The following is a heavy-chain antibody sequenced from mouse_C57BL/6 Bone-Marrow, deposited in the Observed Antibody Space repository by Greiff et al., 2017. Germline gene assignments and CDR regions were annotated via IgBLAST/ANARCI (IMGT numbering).Heavy chain of an antibody. D-gene: IGHD2-5*01. CDR3: ARPYYSNYWYFDV. J-gene: IGHJ1*03. CDR1: GYTFTSYW. Sequence: QVQLQQPGAELVKPGASVTMSCKASGYTFTSYWITWVKQRPGQGLEWIGDIYPGSGSTNYNEKFKSKATLTVDTSSSTAYMQLSILTSEDSAVYDCARPYYSNYWYFDVWGTGTTVTVSS. CDR2: IYPGSGST. V-gene: IGHV1-55*01.